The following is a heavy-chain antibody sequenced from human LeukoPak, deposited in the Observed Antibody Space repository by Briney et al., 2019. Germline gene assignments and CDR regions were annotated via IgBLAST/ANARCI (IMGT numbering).Heavy chain of an antibody. D-gene: IGHD3-10*01. J-gene: IGHJ1*01. CDR1: GGSFNGYY. Sequence: SETLSLTCAVYGGSFNGYYWSWIRQPPGKGLEWIGEINHSGSTNYNPSLKSRVTISVDTSKNQFSLKLSSVTAADTAVYYCARTPYGSGSYYTKYFQHWGQGTLVTVSS. V-gene: IGHV4-34*01. CDR3: ARTPYGSGSYYTKYFQH. CDR2: INHSGST.